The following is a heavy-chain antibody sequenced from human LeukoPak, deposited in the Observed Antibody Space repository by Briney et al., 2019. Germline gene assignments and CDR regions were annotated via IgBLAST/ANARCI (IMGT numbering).Heavy chain of an antibody. J-gene: IGHJ6*03. Sequence: SETLSLTCSVSGDSISSNTYYWGWVRQPPGKGLEWMGRIYYTGTTHYNPSLKSRVTISIDTSKKQFSLNLRSVTAADTAVYYCARNVAPNTYGIHFYYYYMDVWGKGTTVTVSS. D-gene: IGHD5-18*01. CDR2: IYYTGTT. CDR3: ARNVAPNTYGIHFYYYYMDV. V-gene: IGHV4-39*01. CDR1: GDSISSNTYY.